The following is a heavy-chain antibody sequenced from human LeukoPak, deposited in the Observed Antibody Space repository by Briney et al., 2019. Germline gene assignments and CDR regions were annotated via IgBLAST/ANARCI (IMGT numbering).Heavy chain of an antibody. Sequence: PSETLSLTCAVYGGSFSGYYWSWIRQPPGKGLEWIGEINHSGSTNYNPSLKSRVTISVDTSKNQFSLKLSSVTAADTAVYYCAGSDVVAAAGIDYWGQGTLVTVSS. CDR2: INHSGST. V-gene: IGHV4-34*01. CDR1: GGSFSGYY. J-gene: IGHJ4*02. D-gene: IGHD6-13*01. CDR3: AGSDVVAAAGIDY.